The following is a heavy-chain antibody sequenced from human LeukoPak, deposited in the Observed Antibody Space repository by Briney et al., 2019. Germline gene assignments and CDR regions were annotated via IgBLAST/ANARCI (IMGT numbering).Heavy chain of an antibody. J-gene: IGHJ4*02. Sequence: SLKVSCKASGGTFSSYTISWVRQAPGQGLEWMGRIIPILGIANYAQKFKGRVTITTDESTSTAYMELSSLRSEDTAVYYCAGLYGDYVGYWGQGTLVTVSS. D-gene: IGHD4-17*01. V-gene: IGHV1-69*02. CDR2: IIPILGIA. CDR1: GGTFSSYT. CDR3: AGLYGDYVGY.